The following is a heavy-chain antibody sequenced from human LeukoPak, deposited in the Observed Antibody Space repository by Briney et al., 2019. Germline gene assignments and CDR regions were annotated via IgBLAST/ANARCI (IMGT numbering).Heavy chain of an antibody. CDR1: AITISTYG. CDR2: VSYDGTKK. V-gene: IGHV3-30*03. J-gene: IGHJ3*02. D-gene: IGHD3-16*01. CDR3: APEKWGEALDI. Sequence: PGGSLRLSCVATAITISTYGMHWVRQAPDKGLEWVAVVSYDGTKKYYADSVKGRFTISRDNSKNTLYLLMNSLRSEDTAVYYCAPEKWGEALDICGQGTMVTVSS.